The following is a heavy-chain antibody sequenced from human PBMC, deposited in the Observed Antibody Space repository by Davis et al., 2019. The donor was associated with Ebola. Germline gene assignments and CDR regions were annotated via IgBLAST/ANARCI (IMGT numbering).Heavy chain of an antibody. CDR2: INHSGST. Sequence: SETLSLTCAVYGGSFSGYYWSWIRQPPGKGREWIGEINHSGSTNYSPSLKSRVTISLDTSKNQFSLKLSSLTAADTAVYYCARGGNSPHFYYYGMDAWGQGTTVTVSS. CDR1: GGSFSGYY. V-gene: IGHV4-34*01. D-gene: IGHD4-23*01. J-gene: IGHJ6*02. CDR3: ARGGNSPHFYYYGMDA.